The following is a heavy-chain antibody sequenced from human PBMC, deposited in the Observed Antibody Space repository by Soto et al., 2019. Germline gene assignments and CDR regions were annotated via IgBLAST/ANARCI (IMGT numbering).Heavy chain of an antibody. Sequence: QVQLVQSGAEVKKPGASVKVSCKASGYTFTSYGISWVRQAPGQGLEWMGWISAYNGNTNYAQKLQGRVTMTTDTSTSTAYMELRSLRSDDTAVYYCARDGSVMVRGVHPLYYYYGMDVWGQGTTVTVSS. V-gene: IGHV1-18*01. CDR3: ARDGSVMVRGVHPLYYYYGMDV. CDR2: ISAYNGNT. D-gene: IGHD3-10*01. CDR1: GYTFTSYG. J-gene: IGHJ6*02.